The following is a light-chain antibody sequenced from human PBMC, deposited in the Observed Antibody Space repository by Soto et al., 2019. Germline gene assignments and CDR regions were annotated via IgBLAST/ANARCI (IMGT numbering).Light chain of an antibody. CDR1: QSVSNN. V-gene: IGKV3-15*01. CDR2: DAS. Sequence: EIMMTQSPATLSVSPGERATLSCRASQSVSNNLAWYQQKPGQAPRLLIYDASTRATGIPARFSGSGSGTEFTLTISGLQSEDFAVYYCQQYNNWPPWTFGQRTKVEIK. J-gene: IGKJ1*01. CDR3: QQYNNWPPWT.